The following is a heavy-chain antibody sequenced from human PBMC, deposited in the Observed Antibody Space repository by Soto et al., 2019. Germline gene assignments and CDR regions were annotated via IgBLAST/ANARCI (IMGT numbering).Heavy chain of an antibody. Sequence: GGSLRLSCSASGFTFSSYAMHWVRQAPGKGLEYVSAISSNGGSTYYADSVKGRFTISRDNSKNTLYLQMSSLRAEDTAVYYCVKEGEEQGLVRDYWGQGTLVTVSS. CDR3: VKEGEEQGLVRDY. V-gene: IGHV3-64D*08. CDR2: ISSNGGST. D-gene: IGHD6-19*01. CDR1: GFTFSSYA. J-gene: IGHJ4*02.